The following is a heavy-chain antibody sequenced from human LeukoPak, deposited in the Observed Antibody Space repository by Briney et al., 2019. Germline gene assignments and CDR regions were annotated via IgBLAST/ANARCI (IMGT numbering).Heavy chain of an antibody. V-gene: IGHV1-2*02. J-gene: IGHJ4*02. CDR1: GYTFTGYY. D-gene: IGHD3-3*01. CDR2: INPNSGGT. Sequence: ASVKVSCKASGYTFTGYYMHWVRQAPGQGLEWMGWINPNSGGTNYAQKFQGRVTMTRDTSISTAYMELSRLRSDDTAVYYCARGWPFWSGYEYIDYWGQGTLVTVSS. CDR3: ARGWPFWSGYEYIDY.